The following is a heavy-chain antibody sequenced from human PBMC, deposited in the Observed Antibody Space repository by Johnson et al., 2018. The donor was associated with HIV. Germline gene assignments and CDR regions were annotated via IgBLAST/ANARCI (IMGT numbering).Heavy chain of an antibody. CDR1: GFTFSNYG. CDR2: INWNGGSP. D-gene: IGHD4-17*01. Sequence: VQLVESGGGVVQPGRSLRLSCSASGFTFSNYGMSWVRQAPGKGLEWVSDINWNGGSPGYADSVKGRFTISRDNAKNSLYLQMNSLRAEDTALYYCARVNGDYADAFDIWGQGTMVTVSS. CDR3: ARVNGDYADAFDI. J-gene: IGHJ3*02. V-gene: IGHV3-20*04.